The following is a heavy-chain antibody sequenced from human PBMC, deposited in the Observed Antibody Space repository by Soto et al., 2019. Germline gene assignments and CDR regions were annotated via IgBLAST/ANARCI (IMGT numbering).Heavy chain of an antibody. Sequence: GGSLRLSCAASGFTFDDYGMSWVRQAPGKGLEWVSGINWNGGGTGYADSVKGRFTISRDNAKNSLYLQMNSLRAEATGLWHCARGRGGGAFDIWGQGTMVTVSS. CDR3: ARGRGGGAFDI. J-gene: IGHJ3*02. V-gene: IGHV3-20*01. D-gene: IGHD3-10*01. CDR2: INWNGGGT. CDR1: GFTFDDYG.